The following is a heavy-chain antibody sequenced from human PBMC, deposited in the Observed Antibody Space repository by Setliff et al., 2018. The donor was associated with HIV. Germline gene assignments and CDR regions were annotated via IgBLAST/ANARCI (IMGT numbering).Heavy chain of an antibody. CDR1: GGSISSYY. CDR3: ARSSYYGSGSYTDY. D-gene: IGHD3-10*01. Sequence: PSETLSLTCTISGGSISSYYWSWIRQPPGKGLEWIGRIYFSGSTNYNPSLKSRVTISVDTSKKQFSLKLRSVTAADTAVYYCARSSYYGSGSYTDYWGQGTLVTVSS. J-gene: IGHJ4*02. V-gene: IGHV4-59*08. CDR2: IYFSGST.